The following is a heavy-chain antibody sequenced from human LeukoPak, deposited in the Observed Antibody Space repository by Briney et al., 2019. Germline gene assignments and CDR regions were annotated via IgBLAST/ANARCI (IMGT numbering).Heavy chain of an antibody. J-gene: IGHJ4*02. D-gene: IGHD3-3*01. CDR1: GFTFSSYS. V-gene: IGHV3-48*04. CDR3: ARSHYTFWSGYYS. Sequence: GGSLRLSCAASGFTFSSYSMNWVRQAPGKGLEWVSYISSSGNTMYYADSVKGRFTISRDNAKNSLYLQVNSLRAEDTAVYYCARSHYTFWSGYYSWGQGTLVTVSS. CDR2: ISSSGNTM.